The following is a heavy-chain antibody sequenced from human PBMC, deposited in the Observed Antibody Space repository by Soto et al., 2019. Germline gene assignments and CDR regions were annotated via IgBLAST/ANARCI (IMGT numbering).Heavy chain of an antibody. J-gene: IGHJ6*02. Sequence: ASVKVSCKASGYTFTGYYMHWVRQAPGQGLEWMGWINPNSGGTNYAQKFQGWVTMTRDTSISTAYMELSRLRSDDTAVYYCARCYYGSGSWGAYYYGMDVWGQGTTVTVSS. V-gene: IGHV1-2*04. D-gene: IGHD3-10*01. CDR3: ARCYYGSGSWGAYYYGMDV. CDR1: GYTFTGYY. CDR2: INPNSGGT.